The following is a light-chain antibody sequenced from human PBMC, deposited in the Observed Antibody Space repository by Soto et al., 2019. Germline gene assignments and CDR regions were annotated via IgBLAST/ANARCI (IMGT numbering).Light chain of an antibody. CDR1: QSVSSN. V-gene: IGKV3-15*01. J-gene: IGKJ1*01. CDR3: QQYNNWPPWT. Sequence: EIVMTQSPATLSLPPGERATLSCRASQSVSSNVAWYQQKPGQAPRLLIYGASTRATGIPARFSGSGSGTEFTLTISSLQSEDFAVYYCQQYNNWPPWTFGQGTKVDIK. CDR2: GAS.